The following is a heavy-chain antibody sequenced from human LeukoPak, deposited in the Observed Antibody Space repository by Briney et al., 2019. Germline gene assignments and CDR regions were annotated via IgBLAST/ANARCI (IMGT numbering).Heavy chain of an antibody. J-gene: IGHJ4*02. V-gene: IGHV4-61*02. CDR1: GGSISSGNYH. D-gene: IGHD3-9*01. Sequence: SQTLSLTCTVSGGSISSGNYHWSWIRQPAGKGLEWIGRVYTSGSTKYNPSLKSRVTISVDTSKNQFSLKLSSVTAADTAVYYCARSASYYEILTGYYPNYFDHWGQGTLVTVSS. CDR3: ARSASYYEILTGYYPNYFDH. CDR2: VYTSGST.